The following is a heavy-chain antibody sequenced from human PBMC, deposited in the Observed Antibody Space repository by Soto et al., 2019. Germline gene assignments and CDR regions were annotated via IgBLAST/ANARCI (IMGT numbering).Heavy chain of an antibody. CDR3: ASDRGWNPFDY. CDR1: EFTFGSYW. CDR2: IKPDGSER. Sequence: EVQLVESGGGWVQPGGSLRLSCVASEFTFGSYWMTWVRQAPGKGLERVANIKPDGSERHYLDSVKGRFTISRDNAKNSLYLQMNSLRAEDTAVYFFASDRGWNPFDYWGQGTLVIVSS. D-gene: IGHD6-19*01. J-gene: IGHJ4*01. V-gene: IGHV3-7*04.